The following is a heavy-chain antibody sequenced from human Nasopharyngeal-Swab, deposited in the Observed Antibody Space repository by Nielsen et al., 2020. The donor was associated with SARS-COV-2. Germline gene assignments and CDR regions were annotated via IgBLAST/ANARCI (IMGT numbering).Heavy chain of an antibody. Sequence: LRLSCTVSGGSISSGGYYWSWIRQHPGKGLEWMGYIYYSGSTYYNPSLKSRVTISIDTSKKQLSLKLRSVTAADTAVYYCARIDGWGAMDVWGQGTTVTVSS. CDR3: ARIDGWGAMDV. D-gene: IGHD3-10*01. CDR2: IYYSGST. CDR1: GGSISSGGYY. V-gene: IGHV4-31*03. J-gene: IGHJ6*02.